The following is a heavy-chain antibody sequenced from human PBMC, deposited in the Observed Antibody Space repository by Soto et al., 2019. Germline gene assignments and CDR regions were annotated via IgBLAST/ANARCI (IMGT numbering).Heavy chain of an antibody. CDR2: IGSSSSYI. Sequence: EVQLVESGGGLVKPGGSLRLSCAASGFTFSSYSMNWVRQAPGKGLEWVSSIGSSSSYIYYADSLKGRFTISRDNAKNSLYLQMNSLRAEDTAVYYCARGKEYYDSGGPRVLYYYYYGLDVWGQGTTVTVSS. D-gene: IGHD3-22*01. J-gene: IGHJ6*02. CDR1: GFTFSSYS. V-gene: IGHV3-21*01. CDR3: ARGKEYYDSGGPRVLYYYYYGLDV.